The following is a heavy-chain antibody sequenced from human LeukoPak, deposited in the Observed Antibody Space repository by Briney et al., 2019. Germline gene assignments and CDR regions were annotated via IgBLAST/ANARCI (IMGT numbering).Heavy chain of an antibody. D-gene: IGHD6-19*01. CDR3: AKASSGWIYYFDY. CDR1: GFTISSYA. V-gene: IGHV3-23*01. Sequence: GGSLRLSWAVAGFTISSYAMRWGRLPPGTGMEWVSAVSGSGGSTYYADSVKGRFTISRDNPKNTLYLQMNSLRAEDTAVYYCAKASSGWIYYFDYWGQGTLVTVSS. J-gene: IGHJ4*02. CDR2: VSGSGGST.